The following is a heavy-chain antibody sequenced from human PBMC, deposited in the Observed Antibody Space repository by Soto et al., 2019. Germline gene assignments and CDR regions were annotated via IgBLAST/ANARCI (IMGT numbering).Heavy chain of an antibody. V-gene: IGHV4-61*01. CDR2: ISFSGNT. CDR1: GGSVSSGTYY. CDR3: ARGIILGATNYYYYGLDV. J-gene: IGHJ6*02. Sequence: PSETLSLTCTVSGGSVSSGTYYWSWIRQPPGKGLEWIGYISFSGNTNYIPSLKSRVTISVDTSKNQFFLKLTSVTAADTAVYYCARGIILGATNYYYYGLDVWGQGNTVTVSS. D-gene: IGHD1-26*01.